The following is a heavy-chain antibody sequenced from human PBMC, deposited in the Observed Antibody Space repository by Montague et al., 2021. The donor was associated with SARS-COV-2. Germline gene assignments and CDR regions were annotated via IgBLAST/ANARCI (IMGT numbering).Heavy chain of an antibody. V-gene: IGHV4-59*01. Sequence: SETLPLTCTVSGGSISSYYWSWIRQPPGKGLEWIGYIYYSGSTNYNPSLKSRVTISVDTSKNQFSLKLSSVTAADTAVYYCARDSGGSSPEDWLGFDPWGQGTLVTASS. CDR1: GGSISSYY. J-gene: IGHJ5*02. CDR2: IYYSGST. D-gene: IGHD2-15*01. CDR3: ARDSGGSSPEDWLGFDP.